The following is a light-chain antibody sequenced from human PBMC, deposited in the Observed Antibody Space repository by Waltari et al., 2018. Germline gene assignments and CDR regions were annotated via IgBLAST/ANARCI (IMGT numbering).Light chain of an antibody. Sequence: QSVLTQPPSVSGAPGQRVTISCTGSSSNIGAGYDVHWYQQLPGTAPKLLIHCKRKQPAGVPERFSGSKSGTSASLAITGLQAEEEADYYCQSYDSSLSVYVFGTGTKVTVL. CDR3: QSYDSSLSVYV. J-gene: IGLJ1*01. CDR2: CKR. CDR1: SSNIGAGYD. V-gene: IGLV1-40*01.